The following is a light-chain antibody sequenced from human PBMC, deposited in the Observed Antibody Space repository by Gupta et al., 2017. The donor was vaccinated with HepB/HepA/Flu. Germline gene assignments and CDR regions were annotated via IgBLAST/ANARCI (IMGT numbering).Light chain of an antibody. CDR2: DAS. J-gene: IGKJ4*02. CDR1: QDISNY. V-gene: IGKV1-33*01. Sequence: IQMTQSPSSLSASVGDRVTITCQASQDISNYLKWYQQKPGKAPKLLIYDASNLETGVPSRFSGSGSGTDLTVTISSLEPEDIATYYCQQYENLPRTFGEGTKVEI. CDR3: QQYENLPRT.